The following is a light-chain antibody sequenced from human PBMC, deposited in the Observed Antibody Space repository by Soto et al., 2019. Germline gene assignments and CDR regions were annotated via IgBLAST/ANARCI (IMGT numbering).Light chain of an antibody. CDR1: RSNIGAGYE. CDR2: GDT. V-gene: IGLV1-40*01. Sequence: QLVLTQPPSVSGAPGQRITISCTGSRSNIGAGYEVHWYQQLPGTAPKLLIYGDTNRPSGVPDRFSGSKSGTSASLAITGLQAEDEADYYCQSYDLSLSTPYVFGTGTQLTVL. J-gene: IGLJ1*01. CDR3: QSYDLSLSTPYV.